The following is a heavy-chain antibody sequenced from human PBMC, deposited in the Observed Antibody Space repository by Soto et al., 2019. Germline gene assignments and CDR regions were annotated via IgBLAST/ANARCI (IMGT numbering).Heavy chain of an antibody. Sequence: TSETLSLTCTVSGGSISSYYWSWIRQPPGKGLEWTGYIYYSGSTNYNPSLKSRVTISVDTSKNQFSLKLSSVTAADTAVYYCARTISGYDYNYYYGMDVWGQGTTVTVSS. V-gene: IGHV4-59*01. J-gene: IGHJ6*02. CDR1: GGSISSYY. D-gene: IGHD5-12*01. CDR3: ARTISGYDYNYYYGMDV. CDR2: IYYSGST.